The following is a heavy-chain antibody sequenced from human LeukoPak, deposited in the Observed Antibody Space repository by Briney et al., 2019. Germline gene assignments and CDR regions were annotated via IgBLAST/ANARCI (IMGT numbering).Heavy chain of an antibody. Sequence: GGSLRLSCAASGFTFSDYYMSWIRQAPGKGLEWVAVISYDGTEKYYGDSVKGRFTISRDNSKNTLYLQMNSLRAEDTALYYCARDGHGVPLDYWGQGTLVTVSP. J-gene: IGHJ4*02. CDR2: ISYDGTEK. V-gene: IGHV3-30*03. CDR3: ARDGHGVPLDY. CDR1: GFTFSDYY. D-gene: IGHD4-17*01.